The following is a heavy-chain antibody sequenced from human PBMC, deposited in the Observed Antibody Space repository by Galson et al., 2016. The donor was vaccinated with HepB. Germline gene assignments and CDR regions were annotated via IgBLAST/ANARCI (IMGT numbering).Heavy chain of an antibody. CDR1: GLNFSGYA. CDR2: ISHDGHNE. V-gene: IGHV3-30*04. Sequence: SLRLSCAASGLNFSGYAMHWVRKAPGKGLEWVSLISHDGHNEHLIDSVKGRFTLSRDNSKSILYLQMDRLRPEDTATYYWSHLTIWEKWSVPWGQGTLVIFPS. CDR3: SHLTIWEKWSVP. D-gene: IGHD7-27*01. J-gene: IGHJ5*01.